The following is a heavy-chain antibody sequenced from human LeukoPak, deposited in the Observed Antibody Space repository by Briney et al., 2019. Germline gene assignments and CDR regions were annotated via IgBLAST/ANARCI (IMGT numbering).Heavy chain of an antibody. CDR1: GGSFSGYY. CDR2: IYYSGST. V-gene: IGHV4-59*01. CDR3: ARAPYYYDSSGYYYYYYGMDV. Sequence: KPSETLSPTCAVYGGSFSGYYWSWIRQPPGKGLEWIGYIYYSGSTNYNPSLKSRVTISVDTSKNQFSLKLSSVTAADTAVYYCARAPYYYDSSGYYYYYYGMDVWGQGTTVTVSS. J-gene: IGHJ6*02. D-gene: IGHD3-22*01.